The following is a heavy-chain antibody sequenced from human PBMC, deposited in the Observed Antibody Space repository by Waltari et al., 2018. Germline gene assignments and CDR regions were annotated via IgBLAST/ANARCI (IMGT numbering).Heavy chain of an antibody. Sequence: QVQLQESGPGLVKPSETLSLTCTVSGGSISSYYWSWIRQPPGKGLEWIGYIYYSGSTNYSPSLKSRVTISVDTSKNQFSLKLSSVTAADTAVYYCASVWGYYFDYWGQGTLVTVSS. CDR2: IYYSGST. V-gene: IGHV4-59*01. CDR3: ASVWGYYFDY. D-gene: IGHD3-16*01. CDR1: GGSISSYY. J-gene: IGHJ4*02.